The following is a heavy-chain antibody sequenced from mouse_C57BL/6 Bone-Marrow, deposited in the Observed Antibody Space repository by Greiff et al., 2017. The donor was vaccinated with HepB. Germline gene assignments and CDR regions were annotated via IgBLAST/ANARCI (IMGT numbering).Heavy chain of an antibody. J-gene: IGHJ4*01. CDR1: GFTFSSYG. Sequence: EVQLVESGGDLVKPGGSLKLSCAASGFTFSSYGMSWVRQTPDKRLEWVATISSGGSYTYYPDSVKGRFTISRDNAKNTLYLQMSSLKSEDTAMYYCASGYCGPYYAMDYWGQGTSVTVSS. CDR2: ISSGGSYT. CDR3: ASGYCGPYYAMDY. D-gene: IGHD2-3*01. V-gene: IGHV5-6*01.